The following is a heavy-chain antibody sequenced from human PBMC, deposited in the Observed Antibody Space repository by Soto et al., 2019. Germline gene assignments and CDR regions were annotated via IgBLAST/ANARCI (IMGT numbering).Heavy chain of an antibody. D-gene: IGHD5-12*01. Sequence: SETLSLTCAISGDSVSSNTASWNWIRQSPSRGLEWLGRTYFRSKWYNDYAVSVRSRIIINPDTSNNQFSLQLNSVTPEDTAVYFCAKGDNLGPKTGYAFDPWGQGIMVTVS. V-gene: IGHV6-1*01. CDR1: GDSVSSNTAS. CDR3: AKGDNLGPKTGYAFDP. J-gene: IGHJ5*02. CDR2: TYFRSKWYN.